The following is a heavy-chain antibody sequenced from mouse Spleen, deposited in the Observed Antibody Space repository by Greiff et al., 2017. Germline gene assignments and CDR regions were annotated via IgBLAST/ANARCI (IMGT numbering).Heavy chain of an antibody. Sequence: EVKLQESGGGLVQPGGSMKLSCAASGFTFSDAWMDWVRQSPEKGLEWVAEIRNKANNHATYYAESVKGRFTISRDDSKSSVYLQMNSLRAEDTGIYYCTRHITTVVATRFAYWGQGTLVTVSA. CDR1: GFTFSDAW. CDR3: TRHITTVVATRFAY. CDR2: IRNKANNHAT. D-gene: IGHD1-1*01. V-gene: IGHV6-6*01. J-gene: IGHJ3*01.